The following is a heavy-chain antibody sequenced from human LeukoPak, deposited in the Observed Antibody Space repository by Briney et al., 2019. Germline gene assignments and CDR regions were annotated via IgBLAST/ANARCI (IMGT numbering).Heavy chain of an antibody. J-gene: IGHJ4*02. CDR2: ISAGNGNT. CDR1: GYTFTSYA. D-gene: IGHD1-26*01. V-gene: IGHV1-3*01. CDR3: ARDSGSGNNDY. Sequence: EASMTVSCKASGYTFTSYAIHWVRQAPGQRLEWMGWISAGNGNTKYSQNFQGRVTFISNTSATTAFMELSSLRSEDAAVYYCARDSGSGNNDYWGQGTLVTVSS.